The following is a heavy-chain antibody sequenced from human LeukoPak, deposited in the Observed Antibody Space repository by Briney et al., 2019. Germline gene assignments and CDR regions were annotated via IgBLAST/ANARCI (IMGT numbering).Heavy chain of an antibody. J-gene: IGHJ4*02. CDR2: INPSGGST. D-gene: IGHD3-16*02. V-gene: IGHV1-46*01. CDR1: GYTFTSYY. CDR3: ARVDVGLSSFDY. Sequence: ASVKVSCKASGYTFTSYYMHWVRQAPGQGLEWMGIINPSGGSTSYAQKFQGRVTMTRDMSTSTAYMELRSLRSDDTAMYYCARVDVGLSSFDYWGQGTLVTVSS.